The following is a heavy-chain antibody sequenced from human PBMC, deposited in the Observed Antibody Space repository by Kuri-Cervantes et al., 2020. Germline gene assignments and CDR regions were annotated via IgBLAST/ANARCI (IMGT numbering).Heavy chain of an antibody. Sequence: ASVKVSCKASGYTFTGYYMHWVRQAPGQGLEWMGWINPNSGGTNYAQKFQGRVTMTRDTSISTAYMELSRLRSDDTAVYYCARDLNYYGSGSYYDYYYYYGMDVWGQGTTVTV. CDR1: GYTFTGYY. V-gene: IGHV1-2*02. CDR2: INPNSGGT. D-gene: IGHD3-10*01. J-gene: IGHJ6*02. CDR3: ARDLNYYGSGSYYDYYYYYGMDV.